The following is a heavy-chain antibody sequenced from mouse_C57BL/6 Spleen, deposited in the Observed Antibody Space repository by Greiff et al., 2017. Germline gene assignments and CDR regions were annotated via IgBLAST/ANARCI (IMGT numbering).Heavy chain of an antibody. Sequence: VQLQQSGAELVRPGASVKLSCTASGFNIKDYYMHWVKQRPEQGLEWIGRIDPEDGDTEYAPKFQGKATMTADTSSNTAYLQLSSLTSEDTAVYYCTCYGNYVGYYAMDYWGQGTSVTVSS. CDR1: GFNIKDYY. D-gene: IGHD2-1*01. CDR2: IDPEDGDT. J-gene: IGHJ4*01. CDR3: TCYGNYVGYYAMDY. V-gene: IGHV14-1*01.